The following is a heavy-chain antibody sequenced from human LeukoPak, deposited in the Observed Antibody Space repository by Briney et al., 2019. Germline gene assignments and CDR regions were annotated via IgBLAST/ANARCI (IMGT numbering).Heavy chain of an antibody. D-gene: IGHD3-22*01. CDR3: ARGQYYDTSGYSRGYDY. CDR1: GFTFSGYA. Sequence: PGGSLRLSCAASGFTFSGYAMHWVRQAPGKGLEWVAVISYDEKNKYYADSVKGRFTISRDNSKNTLYVQMNSLRAEDTAVYYCARGQYYDTSGYSRGYDYWGQGTLVTVSS. CDR2: ISYDEKNK. V-gene: IGHV3-30*04. J-gene: IGHJ4*02.